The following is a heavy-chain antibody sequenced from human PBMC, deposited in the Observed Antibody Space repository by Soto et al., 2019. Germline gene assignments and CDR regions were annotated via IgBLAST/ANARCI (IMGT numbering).Heavy chain of an antibody. CDR3: ARAKSCSAGSCYDLDY. D-gene: IGHD2-15*01. J-gene: IGHJ4*02. V-gene: IGHV1-18*01. Sequence: ASVKVSCKASAYTFTNYCISWVRQAPGQGLEWMGWISAYNGNTNYAQKLQGRVTMTTDTSTSTAYMELRSLRSDDTAVYYCARAKSCSAGSCYDLDYWGQGTLVTVSS. CDR1: AYTFTNYC. CDR2: ISAYNGNT.